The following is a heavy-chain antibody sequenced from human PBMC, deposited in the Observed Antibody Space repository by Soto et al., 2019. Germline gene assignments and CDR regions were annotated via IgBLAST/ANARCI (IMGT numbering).Heavy chain of an antibody. D-gene: IGHD1-1*01. CDR2: ISSSSSNI. CDR3: ARHTTNPYKIDY. CDR1: GFSFRSYS. V-gene: IGHV3-21*02. J-gene: IGHJ4*02. Sequence: EVQLVESGGGLVTPGGSLRLSCAASGFSFRSYSMNWVRQAPGKGLEWVSSISSSSSNIYYADSVKGRFTISRDDATNSLYLHMNSLRAEDSAVYYCARHTTNPYKIDYWGQGTLVTVSA.